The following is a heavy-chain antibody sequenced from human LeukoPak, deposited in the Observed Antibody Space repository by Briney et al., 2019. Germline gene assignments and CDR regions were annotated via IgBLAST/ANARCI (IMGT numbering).Heavy chain of an antibody. CDR2: IRNDGSAT. V-gene: IGHV3-74*01. CDR1: GFTISNYW. CDR3: ARSDWFDP. J-gene: IGHJ5*02. Sequence: GGSLRLSCAASGFTISNYWMHWVRQVPGKGPVWVSRIRNDGSATTYADSVKGRFTISRDNAKNMLYLQMNSLRAEDTAVYYCARSDWFDPWGQGTLVTVSS.